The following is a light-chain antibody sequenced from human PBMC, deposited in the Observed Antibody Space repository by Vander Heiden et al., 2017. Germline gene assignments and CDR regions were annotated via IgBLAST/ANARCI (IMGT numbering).Light chain of an antibody. Sequence: IQMTQSPSSLSASVGDRVTITCRASQSISSDLNWYQQKPGKAPKLLIYAASSLQSGVPSRFSGSGSGTDFTLTISRLQPEDFATYYCQQSDSTPWTFGQGTKVXIK. V-gene: IGKV1-39*01. CDR1: QSISSD. J-gene: IGKJ1*01. CDR2: AAS. CDR3: QQSDSTPWT.